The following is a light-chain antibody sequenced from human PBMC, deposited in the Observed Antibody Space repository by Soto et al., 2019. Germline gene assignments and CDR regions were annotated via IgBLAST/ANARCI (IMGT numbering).Light chain of an antibody. CDR2: GAS. V-gene: IGKV3-15*01. J-gene: IGKJ2*01. CDR1: HNININ. Sequence: EIVLTQSPGTLSVSPGERATLSCRASHNININLAWYQKKPGQAPRLLIFGASTRATGVPARFSGSGSGTEFTLTISSLQSEDFAVYYCLQCHSWPLTFGQGTKLEIK. CDR3: LQCHSWPLT.